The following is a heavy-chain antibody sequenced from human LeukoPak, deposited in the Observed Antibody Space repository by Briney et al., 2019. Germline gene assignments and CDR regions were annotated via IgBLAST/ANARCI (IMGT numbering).Heavy chain of an antibody. V-gene: IGHV3-23*01. CDR3: AKDKTSSWVIYGMDV. CDR1: GFTFSNYA. J-gene: IGHJ6*02. Sequence: PGGSLRLSCAASGFTFSNYAMSWVRQAPGKGLEWVSAISASGGSTYYADFVKGRFTISRDNSKSTVFLQMNSLRVEDRAVYYCAKDKTSSWVIYGMDVWGQGTTVTVSS. CDR2: ISASGGST. D-gene: IGHD6-13*01.